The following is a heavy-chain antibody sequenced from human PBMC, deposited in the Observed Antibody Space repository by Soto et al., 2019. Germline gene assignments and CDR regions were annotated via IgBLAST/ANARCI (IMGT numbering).Heavy chain of an antibody. CDR2: IYYSGST. V-gene: IGHV4-31*03. J-gene: IGHJ5*02. CDR1: GGSISSGGYY. D-gene: IGHD6-6*01. CDR3: ARASSSLPACNKNNWFDP. Sequence: TLSLTCTVSGGSISSGGYYWSWIRQHPGKGLEWIGYIYYSGSTYYNPSLKSRVTISVDTSKNQFSLKLSSVTAADTAVYYCARASSSLPACNKNNWFDPWGQGTLVTVSS.